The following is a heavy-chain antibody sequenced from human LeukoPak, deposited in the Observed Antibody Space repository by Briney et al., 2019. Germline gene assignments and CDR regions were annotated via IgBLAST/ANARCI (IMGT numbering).Heavy chain of an antibody. V-gene: IGHV4-4*07. CDR3: ASTFYGSGSYYRNY. Sequence: SETLSLTCTVSGGSISSYYWSWIRQPAGKGLEWIGRIYTSGSTNYNPSLKSRVTMSVDTSKNQFSLKLSSVTAADTAVYYCASTFYGSGSYYRNYWGQGTLVTASS. CDR2: IYTSGST. D-gene: IGHD3-10*01. J-gene: IGHJ4*02. CDR1: GGSISSYY.